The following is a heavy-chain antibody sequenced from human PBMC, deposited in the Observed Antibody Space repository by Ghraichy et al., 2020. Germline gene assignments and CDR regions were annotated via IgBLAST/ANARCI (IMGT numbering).Heavy chain of an antibody. CDR3: ARGGTAGALDL. CDR1: GFSVISNY. CDR2: IHGRGTT. D-gene: IGHD6-13*01. V-gene: IGHV3-66*01. Sequence: GGSLRLSCAASGFSVISNYMSWVRQAPGKGLEWVSLIHGRGTTSYIDSVKGRFTITRDNSVNAVYLQLQSLRAEDTAGYYCARGGTAGALDLWGQGTLVTVAS. J-gene: IGHJ4*02.